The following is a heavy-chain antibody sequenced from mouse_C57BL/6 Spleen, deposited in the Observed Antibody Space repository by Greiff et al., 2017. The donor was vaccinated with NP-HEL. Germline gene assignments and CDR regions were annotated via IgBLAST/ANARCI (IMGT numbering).Heavy chain of an antibody. J-gene: IGHJ4*01. V-gene: IGHV5-4*01. CDR3: ARWLLFYAMDY. D-gene: IGHD1-2*01. CDR2: ISDGGSYT. Sequence: DVQLVESGGGLVKPGGSLKLSCAASGFTFSSYAMSWVRQTPEKRLEWVATISDGGSYTYYPDNVKGRFTISRDNAKNNLYLQMSHLKSEDTAMYYCARWLLFYAMDYWGQGTSVTVSS. CDR1: GFTFSSYA.